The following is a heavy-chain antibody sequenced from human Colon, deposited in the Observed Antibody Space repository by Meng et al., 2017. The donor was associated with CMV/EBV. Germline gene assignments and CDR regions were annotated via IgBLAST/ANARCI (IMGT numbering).Heavy chain of an antibody. CDR2: ISASGGKT. CDR3: AKGQNNTGFHPSSYGLDV. Sequence: GGSLRLSCAASGFTFGTSVMAWVRLAPGKGLQWLSAISASGGKTYNAQSVKGRFTISRDNSRNLLYLQMTSLRAEDTAVYYCAKGQNNTGFHPSSYGLDVWGPGTAVTVS. D-gene: IGHD2-8*02. J-gene: IGHJ6*02. CDR1: GFTFGTSV. V-gene: IGHV3-23*01.